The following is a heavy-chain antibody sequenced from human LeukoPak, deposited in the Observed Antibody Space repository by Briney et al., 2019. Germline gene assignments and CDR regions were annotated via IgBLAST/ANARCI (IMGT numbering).Heavy chain of an antibody. J-gene: IGHJ4*02. CDR2: IYYSGST. D-gene: IGHD5-12*01. CDR3: ARGATTSADY. V-gene: IGHV4-59*11. Sequence: SETLSLTCTVSGGSISSHYWSWIRQPPGKGLEWIGYIYYSGSTNYNPSLKSRVTISVDTSKNQFSLKLSSVTAADTAVYYCARGATTSADYWGQGTLVTVSS. CDR1: GGSISSHY.